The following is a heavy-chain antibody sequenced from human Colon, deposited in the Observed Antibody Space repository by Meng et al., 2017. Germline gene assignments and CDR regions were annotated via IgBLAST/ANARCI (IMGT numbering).Heavy chain of an antibody. D-gene: IGHD3-9*01. J-gene: IGHJ4*02. CDR2: IYNSGST. CDR1: GASVSSYF. Sequence: HVPLKESVPGLVMPSDTLSRTFTVSGASVSSYFCSWIRQPPGRGLESIGYIYNSGSTNYNPSLKSRVTISVDTSKNQFSLKLSSVTAADTAIYYCARGLTGYFAHTDYWGQGTLVTVSS. CDR3: ARGLTGYFAHTDY. V-gene: IGHV4-59*02.